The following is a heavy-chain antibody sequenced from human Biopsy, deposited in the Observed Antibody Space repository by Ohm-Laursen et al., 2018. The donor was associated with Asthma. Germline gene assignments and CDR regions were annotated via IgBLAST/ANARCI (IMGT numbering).Heavy chain of an antibody. J-gene: IGHJ4*02. V-gene: IGHV3-30-3*01. CDR3: ARDVMEWYLPAFDF. CDR2: GGSYYDGGLK. D-gene: IGHD3-3*01. Sequence: SLRLSCAASGFTFRSYAMHWVRQAPGKGLEWVAVGGSYYDGGLKYYTDSVNGRFTVSRDDSKNTLYLQMNSLRPDDTAVYYCARDVMEWYLPAFDFWGQGTLVTVSS. CDR1: GFTFRSYA.